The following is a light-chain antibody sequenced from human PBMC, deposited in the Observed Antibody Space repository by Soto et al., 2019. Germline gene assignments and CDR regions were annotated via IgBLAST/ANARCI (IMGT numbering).Light chain of an antibody. CDR2: DVS. Sequence: QSALTQPRSVSGSPGQSVTISCTGTSSDVGGYNYVSWYQQLPGRAPKLMIYDVSKRPSGVPDRFSGSKSGNTASLTISGLQAEDEADYYCCSSAGSYSYVFGTGTQLTVL. J-gene: IGLJ1*01. CDR1: SSDVGGYNY. V-gene: IGLV2-11*01. CDR3: CSSAGSYSYV.